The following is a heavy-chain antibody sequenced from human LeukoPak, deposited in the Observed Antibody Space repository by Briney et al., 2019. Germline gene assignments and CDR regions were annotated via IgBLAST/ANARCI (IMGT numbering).Heavy chain of an antibody. D-gene: IGHD1-26*01. Sequence: SETLSLTCTVSGGSISSSSYYWGWIRQPPGKGLEWFGSIYYSGSTYYNPSLKSRVTISVDTSKNQFSLKLSSVTAADTAVYYCARRMSSGSHPFDYWGQGTLVTVSS. CDR2: IYYSGST. CDR1: GGSISSSSYY. J-gene: IGHJ4*02. V-gene: IGHV4-39*01. CDR3: ARRMSSGSHPFDY.